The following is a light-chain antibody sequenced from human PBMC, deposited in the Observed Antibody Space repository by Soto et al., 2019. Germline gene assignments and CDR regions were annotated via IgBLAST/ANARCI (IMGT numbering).Light chain of an antibody. Sequence: DIQMTQSPSTLSASVGDRVTITCRASQSIRTWLAWHQQKPGKAPKLLIYDASTLESGVPSRFSGRGSGTEFTLIISSLQPDDFATYYCQQYHTYTNTFGQGTKVDIK. CDR3: QQYHTYTNT. V-gene: IGKV1-5*01. J-gene: IGKJ2*01. CDR1: QSIRTW. CDR2: DAS.